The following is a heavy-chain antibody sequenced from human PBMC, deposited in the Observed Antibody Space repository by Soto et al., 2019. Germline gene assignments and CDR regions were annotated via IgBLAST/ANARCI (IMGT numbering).Heavy chain of an antibody. D-gene: IGHD2-21*01. CDR1: GFTFTSYA. Sequence: QVHLVQSGAEVKMPGASVKVSCKASGFTFTSYAFTWVRQAPGQGLEWMGWISAYNGNTHYARNFRGRVTMTTDSSTSTVYMELGSLTSADTAVYFCARDFTGWPPGGVASWGQGTLVSASA. V-gene: IGHV1-18*01. CDR2: ISAYNGNT. J-gene: IGHJ4*02. CDR3: ARDFTGWPPGGVAS.